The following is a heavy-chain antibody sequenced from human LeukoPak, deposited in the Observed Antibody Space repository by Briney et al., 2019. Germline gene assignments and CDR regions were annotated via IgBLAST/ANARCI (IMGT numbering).Heavy chain of an antibody. J-gene: IGHJ4*02. D-gene: IGHD1-26*01. Sequence: SETLSLTCTVSGGSISSYYWSWIRQPAGKGLEWIGRIYTSGSTNYNASLKSRVSMSVDTSKNQFSLKLSSVTAADTAVFYCARENSGSYRESDYWGQGTLVTVSS. CDR1: GGSISSYY. CDR2: IYTSGST. V-gene: IGHV4-4*07. CDR3: ARENSGSYRESDY.